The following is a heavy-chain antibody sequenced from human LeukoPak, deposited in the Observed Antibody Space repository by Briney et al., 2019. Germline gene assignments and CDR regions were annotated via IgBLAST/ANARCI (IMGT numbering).Heavy chain of an antibody. D-gene: IGHD6-13*01. Sequence: TGGSLRLSCAASGFTFSSYWMSWVRQAPGKGLEWVSAISGSGGSTYYADSVKGRFTISRDNSKNTLYLQMNGLRVEDTAVYYCARVGSIAAAGTVDYWGQGTLVTVSS. CDR2: ISGSGGST. V-gene: IGHV3-23*01. CDR3: ARVGSIAAAGTVDY. CDR1: GFTFSSYW. J-gene: IGHJ4*02.